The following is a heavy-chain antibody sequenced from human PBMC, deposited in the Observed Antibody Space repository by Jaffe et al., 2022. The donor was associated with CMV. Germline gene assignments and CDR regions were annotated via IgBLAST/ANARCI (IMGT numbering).Heavy chain of an antibody. CDR3: ARDSIVVVITNWYYGMDV. CDR2: IKQDGSEK. V-gene: IGHV3-7*01. D-gene: IGHD3-22*01. CDR1: GFTFSSYW. Sequence: EVQLVESGGGLVQPGGSLRLSCAASGFTFSSYWMSWVRQAPGKGLEWVANIKQDGSEKYYVDSVKGRFTISRDNAKNSLYLQMNSLRAEDTAVYYCARDSIVVVITNWYYGMDVWGQGTTVTVSS. J-gene: IGHJ6*02.